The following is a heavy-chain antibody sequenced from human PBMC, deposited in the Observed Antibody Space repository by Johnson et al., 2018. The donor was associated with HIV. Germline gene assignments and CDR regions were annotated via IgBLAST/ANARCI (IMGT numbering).Heavy chain of an antibody. CDR2: IGTAGDT. J-gene: IGHJ3*02. V-gene: IGHV3-13*01. CDR3: ARYAVDTAMARTRDDAFDI. D-gene: IGHD5-18*01. CDR1: GSTFSSYD. Sequence: EVQLVESGGGLVQPGGSLRLSCVASGSTFSSYDMHWVRQATGKGLEWVSAIGTAGDTYYPGSVKGGSTISRENAKNSLYLQMNSLTAEDTAVYYCARYAVDTAMARTRDDAFDIWGQGTMVTVSS.